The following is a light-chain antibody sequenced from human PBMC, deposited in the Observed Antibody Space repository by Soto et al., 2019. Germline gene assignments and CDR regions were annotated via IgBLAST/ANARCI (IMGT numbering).Light chain of an antibody. V-gene: IGKV3-11*01. CDR3: QQRG. Sequence: EIVLTQSPATLSLSPGEIATLSCRASQSVSSYLAWYQQKPGQAPRLLIYDASNRATGIPARFSGSGSGTDFTLTISSLEPEDFAVYYCQQRGFGPGTKVDIK. CDR1: QSVSSY. CDR2: DAS. J-gene: IGKJ3*01.